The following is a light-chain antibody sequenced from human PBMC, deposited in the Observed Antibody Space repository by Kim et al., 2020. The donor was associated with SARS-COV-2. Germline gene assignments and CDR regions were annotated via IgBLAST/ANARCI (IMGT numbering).Light chain of an antibody. CDR2: QDS. J-gene: IGLJ2*01. V-gene: IGLV3-1*01. CDR1: KLGDKY. CDR3: QAWDSSTVV. Sequence: VSPGQAASIPCSEDKLGDKYGCWYQQKPGQSPVLVIYQDSKRPSGIPERFSGSNSGNTATLTISGTQAMDEADYYCQAWDSSTVVFGGGTQLTVL.